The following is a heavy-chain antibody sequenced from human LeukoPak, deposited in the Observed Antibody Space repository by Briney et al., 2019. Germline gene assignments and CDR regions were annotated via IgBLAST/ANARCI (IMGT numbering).Heavy chain of an antibody. D-gene: IGHD2-15*01. J-gene: IGHJ6*02. V-gene: IGHV3-53*01. Sequence: GGSLRLSCAASGFTFSSSYMNWVRQAPGKGLEWVSVIYSGGSTDYADSVKGRFTISRDNSRNTLYLQMNTLGAEDTAVYYCAREPSDIALDVWGQGTTVTVSS. CDR3: AREPSDIALDV. CDR2: IYSGGST. CDR1: GFTFSSSY.